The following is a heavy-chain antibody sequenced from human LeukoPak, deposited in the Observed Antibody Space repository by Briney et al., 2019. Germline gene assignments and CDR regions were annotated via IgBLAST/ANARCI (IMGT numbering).Heavy chain of an antibody. Sequence: PGGSLRLSCAASGFTFSHYWMSWVRQAPGKGLEWLANIKQDGSEKYHVDSVKGRFTISRDNAKNSLYLQMNSQRAEDTAIYYCARDQGALDIWGQGTMVTVSS. J-gene: IGHJ3*02. CDR2: IKQDGSEK. CDR1: GFTFSHYW. V-gene: IGHV3-7*01. CDR3: ARDQGALDI.